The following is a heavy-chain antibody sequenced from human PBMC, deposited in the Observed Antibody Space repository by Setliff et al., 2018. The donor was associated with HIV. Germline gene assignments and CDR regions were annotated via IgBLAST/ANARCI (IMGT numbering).Heavy chain of an antibody. Sequence: SETLSLTCTVSGGSISSGSYYWSWIRQPAGKGLEWIGRIYTSGSTNYNPSLKSRVTISVDKSQNHFSLKLTSVTAADTAMYYCASWGAGSNSGFDYWGRGTLVTVSS. CDR3: ASWGAGSNSGFDY. V-gene: IGHV4-61*02. CDR1: GGSISSGSYY. CDR2: IYTSGST. J-gene: IGHJ4*02. D-gene: IGHD3-16*01.